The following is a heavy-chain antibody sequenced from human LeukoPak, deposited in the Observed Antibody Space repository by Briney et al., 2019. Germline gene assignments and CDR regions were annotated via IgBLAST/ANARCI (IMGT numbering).Heavy chain of an antibody. V-gene: IGHV4-4*02. CDR3: ARAFLVGYSPEEYFFDY. CDR1: GGSIRSSSW. CDR2: IYHSGTT. J-gene: IGHJ4*02. D-gene: IGHD2-15*01. Sequence: SETLSLTCTVSGGSIRSSSWWSWVRQPPGKGLECIGEIYHSGTTNYNPSLKSRVTISVDESKNQFSLKLNSVTAADTAVYYCARAFLVGYSPEEYFFDYWGQGTLVTVSS.